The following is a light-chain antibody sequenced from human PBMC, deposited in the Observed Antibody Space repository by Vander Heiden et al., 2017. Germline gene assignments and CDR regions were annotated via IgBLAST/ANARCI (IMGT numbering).Light chain of an antibody. J-gene: IGLJ2*01. V-gene: IGLV4-69*01. Sequence: QLVLTQSPSASASLGASVKLTCTLSSAHTRYAIAWHQKHPHKGPRYLMKVNNDGSHSKGDGISDRFSGSSSGAERHLTISSLQSEDEADYYCQTWASGIVVFGGGTKVTVL. CDR3: QTWASGIVV. CDR2: VNNDGSH. CDR1: SAHTRYA.